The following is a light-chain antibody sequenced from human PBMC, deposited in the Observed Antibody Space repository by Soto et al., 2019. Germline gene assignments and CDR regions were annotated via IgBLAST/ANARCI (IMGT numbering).Light chain of an antibody. J-gene: IGKJ4*01. CDR1: QSISIY. V-gene: IGKV1-39*01. CDR3: QQSYTTPT. Sequence: DIQLTQSPSSLSASVGDRVTITCRASQSISIYLNWYQQKPGKAPKLLIYAASSLQSGVPSTFSGSGSGTDFTLTISSLQPEDFATYYCQQSYTTPTFGGGTKVEIK. CDR2: AAS.